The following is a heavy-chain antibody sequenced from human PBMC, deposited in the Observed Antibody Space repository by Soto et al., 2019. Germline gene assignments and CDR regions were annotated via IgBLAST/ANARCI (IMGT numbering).Heavy chain of an antibody. J-gene: IGHJ6*03. CDR2: IYYSGST. V-gene: IGHV4-31*03. Sequence: TLSLTCTVSGGSISSGGYYWSWIRQHPGKGLEWIGYIYYSGSTYYNPSLKSRVTISVDTSKNQFSLKLSSVTAADTAVYYCARARGPRGYYYMDVWGKGTTVTVSS. D-gene: IGHD3-16*01. CDR1: GGSISSGGYY. CDR3: ARARGPRGYYYMDV.